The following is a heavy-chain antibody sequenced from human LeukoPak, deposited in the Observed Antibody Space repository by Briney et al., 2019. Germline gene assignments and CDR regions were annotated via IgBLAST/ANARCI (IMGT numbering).Heavy chain of an antibody. V-gene: IGHV4-34*01. J-gene: IGHJ5*02. CDR2: INHSGST. D-gene: IGHD5-12*01. CDR3: ASEFTQKAAPTRT. Sequence: SETLSLTCAVYGGSFSGYYWSWIRQPPGKGLEWIGEINHSGSTNYNPSLKSRVTISVDTSKNQFSLKLNSVTAADTAVYYCASEFTQKAAPTRTWGQGTLVTVSS. CDR1: GGSFSGYY.